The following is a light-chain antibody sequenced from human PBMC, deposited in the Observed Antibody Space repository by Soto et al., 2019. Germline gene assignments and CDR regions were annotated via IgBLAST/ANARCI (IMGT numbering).Light chain of an antibody. V-gene: IGKV1-6*01. CDR2: AAS. CDR3: LQDYNHPRT. CDR1: QGIRND. J-gene: IGKJ2*01. Sequence: AIQMTQSPSSLSASVGDRVTLTCRASQGIRNDLGWYQPKPGKAPKFLIYAASNLQVGVPSRFSGSGSGTDFTLTLSSLQTEDFATYYCLQDYNHPRTFGQGTKLEIE.